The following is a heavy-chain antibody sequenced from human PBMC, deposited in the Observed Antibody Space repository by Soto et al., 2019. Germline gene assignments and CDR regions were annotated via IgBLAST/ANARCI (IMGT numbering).Heavy chain of an antibody. CDR2: IYRGGAT. D-gene: IGHD2-21*01. CDR3: SISYYSSPRNLLAY. CDR1: EVPVSSND. J-gene: IGHJ4*02. V-gene: IGHV3-53*01. Sequence: GGSLGLSCAASEVPVSSNDIRWVRQSPGKGLEWVSVIYRGGATYYADSVKGRFTLSRDNAKNTLHLQMNSLRAEDTAVYYCSISYYSSPRNLLAYRAQGSLVIVSS.